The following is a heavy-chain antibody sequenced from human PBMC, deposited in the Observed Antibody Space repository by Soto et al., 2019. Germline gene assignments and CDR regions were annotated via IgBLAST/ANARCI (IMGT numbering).Heavy chain of an antibody. Sequence: SETLSLTCSVSGASIAGGSYYWSWVRQPPGKGLEWIGYIPSRGRPFYNPSLTSRGTISADSSKNQLSLQLTSVTAADTAVYYCVRDQYSGYDFALLGQGNLVT. CDR2: IPSRGRP. CDR3: VRDQYSGYDFAL. D-gene: IGHD5-12*01. V-gene: IGHV4-30-4*01. J-gene: IGHJ5*02. CDR1: GASIAGGSYY.